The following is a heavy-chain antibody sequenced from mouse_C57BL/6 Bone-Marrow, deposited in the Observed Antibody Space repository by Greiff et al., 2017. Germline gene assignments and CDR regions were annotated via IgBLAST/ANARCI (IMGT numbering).Heavy chain of an antibody. V-gene: IGHV1-64*01. CDR2: IHPNSGST. D-gene: IGHD2-1*01. J-gene: IGHJ3*01. CDR3: ARFCNLFAY. CDR1: GYTFTSYW. Sequence: QVQLQQPGAELVKPGASVKLSCKASGYTFTSYWMHWVKQRPGQGLEWIGMIHPNSGSTNYNEKFKGKATLTVDNSSSTAYMQLSSLTSEDSAVYYGARFCNLFAYWGQGTLVTVSA.